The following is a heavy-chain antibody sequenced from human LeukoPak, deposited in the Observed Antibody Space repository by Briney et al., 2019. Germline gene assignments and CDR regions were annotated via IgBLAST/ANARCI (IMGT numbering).Heavy chain of an antibody. J-gene: IGHJ4*02. CDR1: GFTFSSYD. CDR3: AREDGIVGATDY. V-gene: IGHV3-74*01. CDR2: INSDGSST. Sequence: PGGSLRLSCAASGFTFSSYDMNWVRQAPGKGLVWVSRINSDGSSTSYADSVKGRFTISRDNAKNTLYLQMNSLRAEDTAVYYCAREDGIVGATDYWGQGTLVTVSS. D-gene: IGHD1-26*01.